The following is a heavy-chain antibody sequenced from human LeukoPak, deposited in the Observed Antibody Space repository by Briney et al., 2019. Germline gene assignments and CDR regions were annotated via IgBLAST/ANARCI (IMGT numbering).Heavy chain of an antibody. Sequence: GGSLRLSCAASGFTFSSYAMHGVRQAPGKGLEYVSAIISNGGITYYANSVKGRFTISRDNSKNALYLQMGSMRAEDMAVYYCERDSGAYYYYGMDVWGQGTTVTVSS. CDR1: GFTFSSYA. CDR2: IISNGGIT. J-gene: IGHJ6*01. CDR3: ERDSGAYYYYGMDV. V-gene: IGHV3-64*01. D-gene: IGHD3-10*01.